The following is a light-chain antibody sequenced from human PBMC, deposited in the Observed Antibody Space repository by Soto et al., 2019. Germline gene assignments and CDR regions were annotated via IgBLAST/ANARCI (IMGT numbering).Light chain of an antibody. V-gene: IGKV3-20*01. J-gene: IGKJ5*01. Sequence: EIVLTQSPGTLSLSLGERATLSCRDSQSVTSTYVDWYQQKAGQDHRLLSDGASSRATRVTDMVSGHGAGTDCTLTITRLEPEDCALYYCQQYGDSPITFGQGTRLEIK. CDR3: QQYGDSPIT. CDR2: GAS. CDR1: QSVTSTY.